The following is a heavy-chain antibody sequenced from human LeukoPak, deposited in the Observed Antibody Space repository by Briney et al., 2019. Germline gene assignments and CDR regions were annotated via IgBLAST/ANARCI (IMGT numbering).Heavy chain of an antibody. CDR2: IWYDGSNK. CDR1: GLTFSSYG. D-gene: IGHD6-6*01. V-gene: IGHV3-33*01. Sequence: GGSLRLSCAASGLTFSSYGMHWVRQAPGKGLEWVAVIWYDGSNKYYADSVKGRFTISRDNSKNTLYLQMNSLRAEDTAVYYCARSERTYSSSCIDYWGQGTLVTVSS. J-gene: IGHJ4*02. CDR3: ARSERTYSSSCIDY.